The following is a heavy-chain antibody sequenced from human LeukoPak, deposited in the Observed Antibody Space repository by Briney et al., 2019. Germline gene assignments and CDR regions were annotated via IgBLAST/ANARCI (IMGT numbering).Heavy chain of an antibody. CDR1: GGSISSGGYY. V-gene: IGHV4-61*02. Sequence: SQTLSLTCTVSGGSISSGGYYWRWIRQPAGKALEWIGRVYTSGGTNYNPSLKSRVTLSVDTSKNQFSLKLSSVTAADTAVYYCARGDTVPYYYYMDVWGKGTTVTVSS. CDR3: ARGDTVPYYYYMDV. CDR2: VYTSGGT. J-gene: IGHJ6*03.